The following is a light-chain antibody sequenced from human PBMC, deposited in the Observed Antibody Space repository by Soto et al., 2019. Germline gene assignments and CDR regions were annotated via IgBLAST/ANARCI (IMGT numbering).Light chain of an antibody. Sequence: EILLTQSPATLSLSPGERATLSCRASQSVSSYLAWYQQKPVQAPSLLIYDASNRATGIPARFSGSGSGTGFTLAISSLQPEDFAVYYCQQRSNWPHTFGQGTKLESK. CDR1: QSVSSY. CDR2: DAS. CDR3: QQRSNWPHT. J-gene: IGKJ2*01. V-gene: IGKV3-11*01.